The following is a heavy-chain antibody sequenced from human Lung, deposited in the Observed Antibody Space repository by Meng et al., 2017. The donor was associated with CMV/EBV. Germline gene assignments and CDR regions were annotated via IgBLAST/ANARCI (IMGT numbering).Heavy chain of an antibody. CDR2: ISAIGGAK. CDR3: VRSLFDSNYSFDF. Sequence: GESXKISCAASGFTFSSYTMNWVRQAPGKGLEWVSYISAIGGAKHYAPSLRGRFTVSRDNARNSRYLQMDSLRADDTAVYYCVRSLFDSNYSFDFWGPG. V-gene: IGHV3-48*04. J-gene: IGHJ4*02. CDR1: GFTFSSYT. D-gene: IGHD3-22*01.